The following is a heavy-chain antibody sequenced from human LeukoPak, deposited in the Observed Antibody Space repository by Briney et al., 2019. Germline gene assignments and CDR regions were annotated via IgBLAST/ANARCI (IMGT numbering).Heavy chain of an antibody. V-gene: IGHV4-34*01. J-gene: IGHJ6*03. CDR2: INHSGST. CDR3: ARAVDDFWSGYYVGYYYYYMDV. D-gene: IGHD3-3*01. Sequence: SETLSLTCAVYGGSFSGYYWSWIRQPPGKGLEWIGEINHSGSTNYNPSLKSRVTISVDTSKNQFSLKLSSVTAADTAVYYCARAVDDFWSGYYVGYYYYYMDVWGKGTAVTVSS. CDR1: GGSFSGYY.